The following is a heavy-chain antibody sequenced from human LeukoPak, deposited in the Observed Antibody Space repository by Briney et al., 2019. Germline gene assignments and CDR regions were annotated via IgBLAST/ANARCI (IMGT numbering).Heavy chain of an antibody. CDR1: GYTFTDYN. D-gene: IGHD1-20*01. CDR3: ATHPFNF. V-gene: IGHV1-2*02. J-gene: IGHJ1*01. CDR2: MNPNSGVT. Sequence: ASVKVSCKPSGYTFTDYNIHRVRQAPGQGLEWMGWMNPNSGVTNYAQKFQGRVNMTRETSLATTCTDLSSVISDDTAVYYSATHPFNFWGQGTLVTVS.